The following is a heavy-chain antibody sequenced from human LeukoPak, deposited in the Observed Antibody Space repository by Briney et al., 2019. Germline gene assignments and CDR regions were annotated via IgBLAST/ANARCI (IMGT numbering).Heavy chain of an antibody. V-gene: IGHV4-38-2*02. CDR2: IYHSGST. J-gene: IGHJ4*02. D-gene: IGHD1-26*01. CDR1: GYSISSGYY. Sequence: SETLSLTCTVSGYSISSGYYWGWIRQPPGKRLEWIGSIYHSGSTYYNPSLKSRVTIPVDTSKNQFSLKLSSVTAADTAVYYCASQWGSGSYYYYFDYWGQGTLVTVSS. CDR3: ASQWGSGSYYYYFDY.